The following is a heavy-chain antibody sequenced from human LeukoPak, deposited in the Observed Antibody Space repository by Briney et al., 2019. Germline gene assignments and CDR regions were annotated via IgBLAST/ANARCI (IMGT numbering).Heavy chain of an antibody. CDR1: RFTFGSFD. V-gene: IGHV3-30*02. CDR2: IRFDGSNK. D-gene: IGHD5/OR15-5a*01. CDR3: ARQIGVSIDY. J-gene: IGHJ4*02. Sequence: PGGSLRLSCAASRFTFGSFDMHWVRQAPGKGLVWVTFIRFDGSNKYYADSVKGRFTISRDNSKNTLYLQMSSLRPEDTAVYYCARQIGVSIDYWGQGTLVTVSS.